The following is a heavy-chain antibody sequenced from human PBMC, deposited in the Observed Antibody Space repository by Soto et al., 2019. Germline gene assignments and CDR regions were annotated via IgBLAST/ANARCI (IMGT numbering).Heavy chain of an antibody. Sequence: NPSETLSLTCAVSGGSISSTNWWTWVRQSPGRGLEWIGEIYHSGTTNYSPSLKSRVNIAVDMSTNHFSLKLSSVTAADTAVYFCARTYCTTTACQAHGIDVWGQGTTVTSP. CDR1: GGSISSTNW. D-gene: IGHD4-4*01. CDR3: ARTYCTTTACQAHGIDV. V-gene: IGHV4-4*02. J-gene: IGHJ6*02. CDR2: IYHSGTT.